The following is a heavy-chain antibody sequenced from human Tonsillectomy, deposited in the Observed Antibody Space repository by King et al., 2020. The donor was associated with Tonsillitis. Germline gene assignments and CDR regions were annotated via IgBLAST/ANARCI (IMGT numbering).Heavy chain of an antibody. CDR2: ISSSGNTI. CDR3: AREPIYGDRFDA. J-gene: IGHJ5*02. D-gene: IGHD2-2*02. Sequence: VQLVESGGGLVQPGGSLRLSCAASGFTFSSYEMNWVRQAPGKGLEWVSYISSSGNTIYYADSVKGRITISRDNAKNSLYLQMNSLRAEDTAGYYCAREPIYGDRFDAWGQGTLVTVSS. CDR1: GFTFSSYE. V-gene: IGHV3-48*03.